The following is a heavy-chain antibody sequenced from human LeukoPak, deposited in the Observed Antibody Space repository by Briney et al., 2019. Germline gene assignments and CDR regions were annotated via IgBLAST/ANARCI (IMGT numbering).Heavy chain of an antibody. J-gene: IGHJ6*02. CDR1: GGSISGGDYY. Sequence: PSQTLSLTCTVSGGSISGGDYYWSWIRQPPGKGLEWIGYIYYSGSTFYNPSLKSRVTISVDTSKNQFSLKLSSVTAADTAVYYCARTTYYYGSGSYFYYYYGMDVWGQGTTVTVSS. CDR3: ARTTYYYGSGSYFYYYYGMDV. D-gene: IGHD3-10*01. V-gene: IGHV4-30-4*01. CDR2: IYYSGST.